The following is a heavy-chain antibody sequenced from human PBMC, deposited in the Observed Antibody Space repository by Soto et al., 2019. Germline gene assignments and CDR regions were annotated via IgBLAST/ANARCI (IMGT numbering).Heavy chain of an antibody. J-gene: IGHJ4*02. V-gene: IGHV3-30-3*01. CDR3: AREGGGYSFYFDY. CDR1: GFTFSSYA. D-gene: IGHD5-18*01. CDR2: ISYDGSNK. Sequence: GGSLRLSCAASGFTFSSYAMHWVRQAPGKGLEWVAVISYDGSNKYYADSVKGRFTISRDNSKNTLYLQMNSLRAEDTAVYYCAREGGGYSFYFDYWGQGTLVTVSS.